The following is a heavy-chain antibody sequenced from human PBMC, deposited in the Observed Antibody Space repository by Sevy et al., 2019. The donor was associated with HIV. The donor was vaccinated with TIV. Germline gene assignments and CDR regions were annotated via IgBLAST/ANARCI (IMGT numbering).Heavy chain of an antibody. CDR1: GFTFSDYY. CDR3: ARGSQTYYDFWSGYLGGYYFDY. V-gene: IGHV3-11*01. Sequence: GGSLRLSCAASGFTFSDYYMSWIRQAPGKGLEWVSYISSSGSTIYYAHSVKGRFTISRDNAKNSLYLQMNSLRAEDTAVYYCARGSQTYYDFWSGYLGGYYFDYWGQGTLVTVSS. CDR2: ISSSGSTI. J-gene: IGHJ4*02. D-gene: IGHD3-3*01.